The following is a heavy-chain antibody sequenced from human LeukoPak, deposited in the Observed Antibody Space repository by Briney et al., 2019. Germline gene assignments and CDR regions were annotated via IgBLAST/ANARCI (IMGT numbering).Heavy chain of an antibody. CDR2: TYRGGNA. V-gene: IGHV3-53*01. J-gene: IGHJ4*02. Sequence: PGGSLRLSCAASGFTVSSNYMSWVRQAPGKGPEWVSITYRGGNADYVDSVKGRFTISRDISENTVYLQMNSLRSEDTAVYYCARAGPIDYWGQGTLVTVSS. CDR1: GFTVSSNY. CDR3: ARAGPIDY.